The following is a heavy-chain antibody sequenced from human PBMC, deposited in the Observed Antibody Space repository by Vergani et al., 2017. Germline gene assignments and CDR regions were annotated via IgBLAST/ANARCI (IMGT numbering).Heavy chain of an antibody. CDR1: GYTFSNYY. CDR3: ARGDTAMDMDY. J-gene: IGHJ4*02. D-gene: IGHD5-18*01. CDR2: INPSGGHT. Sequence: QVQVVQSGAEVKKSGASVKVSCKTSGYTFSNYYMHWVRQAPGQGLEWMGIINPSGGHTNYAQKFQGRVTMTRDTSTSTVYMELSSLRSEDTAVYYCARGDTAMDMDYWGQGTLVTVSS. V-gene: IGHV1-46*01.